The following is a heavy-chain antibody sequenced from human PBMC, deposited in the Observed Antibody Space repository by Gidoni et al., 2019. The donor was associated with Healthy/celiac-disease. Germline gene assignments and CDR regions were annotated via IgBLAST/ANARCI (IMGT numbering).Heavy chain of an antibody. Sequence: QVQLVQSGAEVKKPGASVKVSCKASGYTFTGYYMHWVRQAPGQGLEWMGWINPNSGGTNYAQKFQGWVTMTRDTSISTAYMELSRLRSDDTAVYYCARSWGYYYDSSGYYYYYGMDVWGQGTTVTVSS. CDR1: GYTFTGYY. D-gene: IGHD3-22*01. J-gene: IGHJ6*02. CDR2: INPNSGGT. CDR3: ARSWGYYYDSSGYYYYYGMDV. V-gene: IGHV1-2*04.